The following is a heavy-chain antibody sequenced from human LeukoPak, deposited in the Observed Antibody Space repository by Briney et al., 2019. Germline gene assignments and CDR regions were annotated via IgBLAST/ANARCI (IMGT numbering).Heavy chain of an antibody. V-gene: IGHV3-7*01. CDR1: GFTFISYW. CDR2: IKQDGSEK. Sequence: PGGSLRLSCAASGFTFISYWMSWVRQAPGKGLEWVANIKQDGSEKYYVDSVKGRFTISRDNAKNSLYLQMNSLRAEDTAVYYCARESSWAPDYWGQGTLVTVSS. D-gene: IGHD1-26*01. CDR3: ARESSWAPDY. J-gene: IGHJ4*02.